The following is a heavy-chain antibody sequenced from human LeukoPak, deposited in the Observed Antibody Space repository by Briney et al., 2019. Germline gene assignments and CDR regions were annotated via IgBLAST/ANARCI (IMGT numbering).Heavy chain of an antibody. D-gene: IGHD5-18*01. Sequence: ASVKVSFKASGYTFTSYGISWVRQAPGQGLEWMGWISGYNGDAIYAQKLQGRVTLTTDTSTSTAYMELRSLKSDDTAVYYCAKDDRSVDTAMSFQRWGQGTLVSVSS. J-gene: IGHJ1*01. V-gene: IGHV1-18*01. CDR2: ISGYNGDA. CDR1: GYTFTSYG. CDR3: AKDDRSVDTAMSFQR.